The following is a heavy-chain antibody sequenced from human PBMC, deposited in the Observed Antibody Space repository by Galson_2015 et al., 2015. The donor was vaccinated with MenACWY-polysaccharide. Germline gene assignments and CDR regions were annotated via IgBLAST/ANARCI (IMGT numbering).Heavy chain of an antibody. D-gene: IGHD6-13*01. CDR3: AKVGPRSSWTLGLDY. J-gene: IGHJ4*02. V-gene: IGHV3-23*01. CDR2: SGTGGGL. CDR1: GFSFSAYG. Sequence: SLRLSCAASGFSFSAYGMSWVRQAPGRGLEWVSGSGTGGGLYYADSGKGRVTVPRGNFQNTLYLQMNNLRAEDTAVCYCAKVGPRSSWTLGLDYWGQGTLVIVSS.